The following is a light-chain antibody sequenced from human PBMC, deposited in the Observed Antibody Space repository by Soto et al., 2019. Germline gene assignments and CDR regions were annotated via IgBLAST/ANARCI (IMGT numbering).Light chain of an antibody. J-gene: IGKJ1*01. CDR2: GAS. CDR1: QSVSSSY. CDR3: QQYGSSSWT. Sequence: DIVLTQSPGTLSLSPGERATLSCRASQSVSSSYLAWYQQKPGQAPRLLIYGASSRATGIPDRISGSGSGTDFTLSISRLEPEYFAVYYCQQYGSSSWTFGQGTKVEI. V-gene: IGKV3-20*01.